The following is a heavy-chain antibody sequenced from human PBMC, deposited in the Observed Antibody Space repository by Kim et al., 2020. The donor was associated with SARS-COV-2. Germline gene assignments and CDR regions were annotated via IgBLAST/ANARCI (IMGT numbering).Heavy chain of an antibody. CDR1: GFTFSDHY. CDR2: ISGSSAYT. D-gene: IGHD6-6*01. V-gene: IGHV3-11*03. J-gene: IGHJ4*02. CDR3: GRYSSSSAVSY. Sequence: GGSLRLSCAASGFTFSDHYMSWIRQAPGKGLEWVSYISGSSAYTNYVDSVKGRFTISRDNANNSLSLQMNSLRAEDTAVYYCGRYSSSSAVSYWGQGTLVTVSS.